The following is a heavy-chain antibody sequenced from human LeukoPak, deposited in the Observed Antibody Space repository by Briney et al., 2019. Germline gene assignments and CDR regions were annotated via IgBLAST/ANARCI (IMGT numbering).Heavy chain of an antibody. Sequence: GGSLRLSCAASGFTLSDHYMDWVRQAPGKGLEWVGRSRHKAKKYSTEYAASVKGRFTISRDDSMNSLYLQMNSLKTEDTAVYYCTRVLAAAANALDIWGQGTMVTVSS. V-gene: IGHV3-72*01. CDR3: TRVLAAAANALDI. J-gene: IGHJ3*02. CDR1: GFTLSDHY. CDR2: SRHKAKKYST. D-gene: IGHD6-13*01.